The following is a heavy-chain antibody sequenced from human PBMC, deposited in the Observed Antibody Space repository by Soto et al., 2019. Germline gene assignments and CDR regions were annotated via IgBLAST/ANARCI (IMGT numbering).Heavy chain of an antibody. CDR2: INPNSGGT. J-gene: IGHJ5*02. CDR3: ARDYSGSDNLFDP. CDR1: GYTFTGYY. Sequence: ASVKVSCKASGYTFTGYYIHWVRQAPGQRLEWMGWINPNSGGTNFAQRFQGRVTMTTDTSINTAYMELSRLRSYDTAVYYCARDYSGSDNLFDPWGQGTLVTVSS. D-gene: IGHD3-10*01. V-gene: IGHV1-2*02.